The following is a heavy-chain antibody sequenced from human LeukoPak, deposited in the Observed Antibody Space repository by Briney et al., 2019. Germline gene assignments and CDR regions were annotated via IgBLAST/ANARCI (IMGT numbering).Heavy chain of an antibody. V-gene: IGHV3-23*01. J-gene: IGHJ6*02. CDR3: AKVLVPAAIDYYYGMDV. D-gene: IGHD2-2*01. CDR2: ISGSGGST. Sequence: GGSLRLSCAASGFTFSSYAMSWVRQAPGKGLERVSAISGSGGSTYYADSVKGRFTISRDNSKNTLYLQMNSLRAEDTAVYYCAKVLVPAAIDYYYGMDVWGQGTTVTVSS. CDR1: GFTFSSYA.